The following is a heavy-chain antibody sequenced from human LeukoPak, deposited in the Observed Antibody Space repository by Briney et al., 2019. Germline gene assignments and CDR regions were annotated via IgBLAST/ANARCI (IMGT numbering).Heavy chain of an antibody. CDR3: ARDRRIVVVPAAIGDLQDGYYYYGMDV. CDR1: GGTISSGGYY. CDR2: IYYSGST. Sequence: TLSCTCTVSGGTISSGGYYWSWIGQHPGKGLEWIGYIYYSGSTYYNPSLKSRVTISVDTSKNQFSLKLSSVTAADTAVYYCARDRRIVVVPAAIGDLQDGYYYYGMDVWGKGTTVTVSS. J-gene: IGHJ6*04. D-gene: IGHD2-2*01. V-gene: IGHV4-31*03.